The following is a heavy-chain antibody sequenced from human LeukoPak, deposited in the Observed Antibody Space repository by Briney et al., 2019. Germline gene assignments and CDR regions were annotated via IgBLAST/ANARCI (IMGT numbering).Heavy chain of an antibody. V-gene: IGHV1-18*01. Sequence: ASVKVSCTASGYTFTSYGISWVRQAPGQGLEWMGWISAYNGNTNYAQKLQGRVTMTTDTSTSTAYMELRSLRSDDTAVYYCAREWELPGSFDYWGQGTLVTVSS. D-gene: IGHD1-26*01. CDR1: GYTFTSYG. J-gene: IGHJ4*02. CDR3: AREWELPGSFDY. CDR2: ISAYNGNT.